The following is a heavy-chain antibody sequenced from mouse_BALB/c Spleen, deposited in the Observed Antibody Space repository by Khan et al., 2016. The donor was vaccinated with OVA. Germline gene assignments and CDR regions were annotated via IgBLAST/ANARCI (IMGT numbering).Heavy chain of an antibody. Sequence: EVQLQESGPEVVKPGASVKMSCKASGYTFTSYVMHWVKQKPGQGLEWIGYIYPFNDATKFNEKFNGKATLTSDKSSSTAYMELSSLTSEDSAVYYCATVGIYYVSCVYWGQGTLVTVSA. J-gene: IGHJ3*01. CDR2: IYPFNDAT. CDR1: GYTFTSYV. CDR3: ATVGIYYVSCVY. V-gene: IGHV1S136*01. D-gene: IGHD1-1*01.